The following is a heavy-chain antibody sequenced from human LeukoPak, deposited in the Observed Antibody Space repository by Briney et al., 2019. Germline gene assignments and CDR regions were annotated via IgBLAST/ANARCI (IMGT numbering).Heavy chain of an antibody. D-gene: IGHD3-3*01. CDR3: AKDGDFWSGYVTPYYFDY. CDR2: ISWNSGSI. Sequence: PGGSLRLSCAASGFTFDDYAMHWVRQAPGKGLEWVSGISWNSGSIGYADSVKGRFTISGDNAKNSLYLQMNSLRAEDTALYYCAKDGDFWSGYVTPYYFDYWGQGTLVTVSS. J-gene: IGHJ4*02. V-gene: IGHV3-9*01. CDR1: GFTFDDYA.